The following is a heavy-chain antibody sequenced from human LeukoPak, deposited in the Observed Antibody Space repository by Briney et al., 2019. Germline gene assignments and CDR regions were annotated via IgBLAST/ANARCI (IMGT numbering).Heavy chain of an antibody. Sequence: QTGGSLRLSCAASGFTFSSYGMHWVRQAPGKGLEWVAVISYDGSNKYYADSVKGRFTISRDNSKNTLYLQMNSLRAEDTAVYYCASPPDYGDYLSEGAYDYFDYWGQGTLVTVSS. J-gene: IGHJ4*02. CDR3: ASPPDYGDYLSEGAYDYFDY. CDR1: GFTFSSYG. D-gene: IGHD4-17*01. V-gene: IGHV3-30*03. CDR2: ISYDGSNK.